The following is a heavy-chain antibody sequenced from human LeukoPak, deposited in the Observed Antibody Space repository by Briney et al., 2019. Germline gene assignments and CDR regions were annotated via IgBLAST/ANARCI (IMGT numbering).Heavy chain of an antibody. CDR1: GGSISSGSYY. CDR2: IYTSGST. D-gene: IGHD3-22*01. J-gene: IGHJ4*02. CDR3: ARDSLYYYDSSGYGVGVFDY. V-gene: IGHV4-61*02. Sequence: SETLSPTCTVSGGSISSGSYYWSWIRQPAGKGLEWIGRIYTSGSTNYNPSPKSRVTISVDTSKNQFSLNLSSVTAADTAVYYCARDSLYYYDSSGYGVGVFDYWGQGTLVTVSS.